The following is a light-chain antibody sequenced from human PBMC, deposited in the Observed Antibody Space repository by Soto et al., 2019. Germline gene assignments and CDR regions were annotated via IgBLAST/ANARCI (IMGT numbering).Light chain of an antibody. CDR3: LQHASYPFT. V-gene: IGKV1-17*03. CDR1: QGIGNV. J-gene: IGKJ4*01. CDR2: ATS. Sequence: DIPMTQSPSAMSASVGDRVTITCRASQGIGNVLTWFQQKPGKVPKRLIYATSSLQDGVPARFSGTGSGTEFTLTISSLQPEDFATYYCLQHASYPFTFGGGTKVEIK.